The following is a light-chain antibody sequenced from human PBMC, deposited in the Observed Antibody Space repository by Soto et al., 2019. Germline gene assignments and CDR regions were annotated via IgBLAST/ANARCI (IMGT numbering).Light chain of an antibody. J-gene: IGKJ3*01. CDR1: QSVSSSY. CDR2: GAS. CDR3: QQYGSSLFT. Sequence: EIVLTQSPGTLSLSPGERATLSCRASQSVSSSYLAWYQQKPGQAPRLLIYGASSRATGIPDRFSGSGSGTDFTLTISILEPEDFAVYYCQQYGSSLFTCGPGTKVDIK. V-gene: IGKV3-20*01.